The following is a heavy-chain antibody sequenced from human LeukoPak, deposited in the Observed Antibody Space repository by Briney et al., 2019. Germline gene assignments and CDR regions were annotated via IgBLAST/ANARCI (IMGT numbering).Heavy chain of an antibody. Sequence: PSETLSLTCTVSGGSISSHYWSWIRQPPGKGLEWIAYIYPSGSDNYNPSLKSRVTTSSDTSKNQFSLRLSSVTASDTAVYYCAGQRAGNYFDYWGQGTLVTVSS. CDR1: GGSISSHY. D-gene: IGHD6-19*01. CDR3: AGQRAGNYFDY. CDR2: IYPSGSD. V-gene: IGHV4-4*09. J-gene: IGHJ4*02.